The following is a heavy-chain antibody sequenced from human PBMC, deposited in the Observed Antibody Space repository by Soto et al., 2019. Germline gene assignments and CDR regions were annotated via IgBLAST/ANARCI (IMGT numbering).Heavy chain of an antibody. J-gene: IGHJ3*02. CDR1: GGTFSSYT. CDR3: ASEPILWGRDAFDI. CDR2: IIPILGIA. Sequence: SVKVSCKASGGTFSSYTIGWVRQAPGQGLEWMGRIIPILGIANYAQKFQGRVTITADKSTSTAYMELSSLRSEDTAVYYCASEPILWGRDAFDICGQGTMVTVSS. D-gene: IGHD2-21*01. V-gene: IGHV1-69*02.